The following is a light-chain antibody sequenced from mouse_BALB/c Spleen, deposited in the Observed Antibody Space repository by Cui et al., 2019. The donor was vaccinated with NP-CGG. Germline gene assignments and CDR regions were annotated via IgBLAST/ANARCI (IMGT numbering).Light chain of an antibody. CDR3: ALWYSNHWV. J-gene: IGLJ1*01. Sequence: QAIVTQESALTTSPGETVTLTCRSSTGAATTRNYANWVQEKPDHLFTGLIGGTNNRVPGVPARFSGSLIGDKAALTITGAQTEDEAIYFCALWYSNHWVFGGGTKLTVL. V-gene: IGLV1*01. CDR2: GTN. CDR1: TGAATTRNY.